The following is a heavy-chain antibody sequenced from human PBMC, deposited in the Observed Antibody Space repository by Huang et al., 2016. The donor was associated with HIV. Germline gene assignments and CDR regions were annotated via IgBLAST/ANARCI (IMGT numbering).Heavy chain of an antibody. V-gene: IGHV1-24*01. D-gene: IGHD3-22*01. Sequence: QVQLVQSGAEVKKPGASVKVSCKVSGYTPTELSMHWVRQAPGKGLEWMGGFDPEEWETIYEQKFQGRVTMTEDTSTDTAYMELSSLRSEDTAVYYCATVYRRFRNHDSGDYYFDYWDQGTLVTVSS. CDR3: ATVYRRFRNHDSGDYYFDY. CDR2: FDPEEWET. J-gene: IGHJ4*02. CDR1: GYTPTELS.